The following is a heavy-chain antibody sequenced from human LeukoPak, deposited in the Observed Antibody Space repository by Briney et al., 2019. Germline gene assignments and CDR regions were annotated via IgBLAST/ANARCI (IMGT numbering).Heavy chain of an antibody. V-gene: IGHV4-59*01. CDR2: IYYSGNT. Sequence: SETLSLTCAVSGVSISSYYWSWLRQPPGKGLEWMGYIYYSGNTNYNPSLKSRVAMSIDTSKNQFSLKLTSVTAADTALYYCARDGSGSSADVWGKGTSVTVSS. J-gene: IGHJ6*04. D-gene: IGHD6-6*01. CDR3: ARDGSGSSADV. CDR1: GVSISSYY.